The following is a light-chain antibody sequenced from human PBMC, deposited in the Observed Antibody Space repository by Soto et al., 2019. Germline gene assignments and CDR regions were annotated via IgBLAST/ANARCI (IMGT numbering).Light chain of an antibody. CDR3: QQYVSSPRT. CDR2: GAS. J-gene: IGKJ1*01. V-gene: IGKV3-20*01. Sequence: EIVLTQSPDTLSLFPGERATLSCRASQNVGNYLAWYQEKPGQAPRLLIYGASTRATGIPDRFSGGESGTGFNINISRLEHEDFAVYYCQQYVSSPRTFGQGTKVDIK. CDR1: QNVGNY.